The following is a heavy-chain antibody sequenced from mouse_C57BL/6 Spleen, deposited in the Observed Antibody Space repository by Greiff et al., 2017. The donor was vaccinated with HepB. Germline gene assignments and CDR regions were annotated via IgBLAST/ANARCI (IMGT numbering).Heavy chain of an antibody. Sequence: EVKLVESGGGLVQPKGSLKLSCAASGFSFNTYAMNWVRQAPGKGLEWVARIRSKSNNYATYYADSVKDRFTISRDDSESMLYLQMNNLKTEDTAMYYCVRHGAGTPFDYWGQGTTLTVSS. CDR3: VRHGAGTPFDY. CDR1: GFSFNTYA. V-gene: IGHV10-1*01. D-gene: IGHD4-1*01. J-gene: IGHJ2*01. CDR2: IRSKSNNYAT.